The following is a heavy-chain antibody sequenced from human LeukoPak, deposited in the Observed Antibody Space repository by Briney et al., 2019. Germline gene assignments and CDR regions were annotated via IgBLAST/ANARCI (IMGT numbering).Heavy chain of an antibody. CDR3: AKELSRRKVGATDFDY. CDR1: GFTLGAYA. CDR2: ISGRGGST. V-gene: IGHV3-23*01. J-gene: IGHJ4*02. Sequence: GRTLRLSCAVSGFTLGAYAMHWVPQAPAKGLEWVLAISGRGGSTYYADSVKGRFTISRDNSKNTLYLQMNSLRAGATAVYYCAKELSRRKVGATDFDYWGQGTLVTVPS. D-gene: IGHD1-26*01.